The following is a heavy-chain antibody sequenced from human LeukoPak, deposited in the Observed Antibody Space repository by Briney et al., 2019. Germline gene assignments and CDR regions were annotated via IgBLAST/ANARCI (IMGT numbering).Heavy chain of an antibody. CDR1: GFTVSSNY. D-gene: IGHD1-7*01. J-gene: IGHJ3*02. V-gene: IGHV3-53*01. CDR2: IYSGGST. Sequence: GGSLRLSCAASGFTVSSNYMSWVRQAPGKGLEWVSVIYSGGSTYYADPVKGRFTISRDNSKDTLYLQMNSLRAEDTAVYYCARGHTGITGTTDAFDIWGQGTMVTVSS. CDR3: ARGHTGITGTTDAFDI.